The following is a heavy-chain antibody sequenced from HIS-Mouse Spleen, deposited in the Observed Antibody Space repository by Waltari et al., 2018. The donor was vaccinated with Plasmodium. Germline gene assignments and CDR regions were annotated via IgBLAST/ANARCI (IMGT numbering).Heavy chain of an antibody. CDR2: IDWDDDK. J-gene: IGHJ4*02. CDR1: GFSLSTSGMC. D-gene: IGHD6-6*01. CDR3: ARHKKRGQLVRGYFDY. Sequence: QVTLRESGPALVKPTQTLTLTCTFSGFSLSTSGMCVSWIRQPPGKALEWLARIDWDDDKYYSTYPKPRLTIPKDTSKTQVVLTMTNMDPVDTATYYCARHKKRGQLVRGYFDYWGQGTLVTVSS. V-gene: IGHV2-70*15.